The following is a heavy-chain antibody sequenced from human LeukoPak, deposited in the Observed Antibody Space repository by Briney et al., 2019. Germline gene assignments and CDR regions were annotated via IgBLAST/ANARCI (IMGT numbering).Heavy chain of an antibody. CDR1: GFTLSSYA. Sequence: GGSLRLSCAASGFTLSSYAIHWVRQAPGKGLEWVGRIKSKTDGGTTDYAAPVKGRFTISKDDSKNTLYLQMKSLKTEDTAVYYCTTDDWHYWGQGTLVTVSS. V-gene: IGHV3-15*01. CDR3: TTDDWHY. CDR2: IKSKTDGGTT. D-gene: IGHD2-21*01. J-gene: IGHJ4*02.